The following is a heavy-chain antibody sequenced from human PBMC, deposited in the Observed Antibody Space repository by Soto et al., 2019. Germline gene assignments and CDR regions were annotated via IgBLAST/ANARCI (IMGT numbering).Heavy chain of an antibody. D-gene: IGHD2-2*01. CDR3: DSYYCRSTRCPGLDV. Sequence: QVQLQESGPGLVKPSQTLSLICTVSGGSISSCDYYWSWIRKRPGKVPEWIGYISYLGSTYYNASHKSRFSILLDTATNQLSLKLSSVTAADTAVYYLDSYYCRSTRCPGLDVWGQGTPVTVSS. CDR1: GGSISSCDYY. CDR2: ISYLGST. J-gene: IGHJ6*02. V-gene: IGHV4-30-4*01.